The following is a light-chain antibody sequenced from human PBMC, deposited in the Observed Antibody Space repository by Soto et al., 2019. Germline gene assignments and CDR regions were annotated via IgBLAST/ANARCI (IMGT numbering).Light chain of an antibody. Sequence: DIGVTQFPDSLTVSPGETATINCKSSQYILYSSNNKNYISWYQHKLGQPPKLLITWASSRVPGVPERFSGGGSGTDFTRTISDLQPEDAATCFCRQYYGIPWTFGRGTRV. CDR3: RQYYGIPWT. CDR1: QYILYSSNNKNY. J-gene: IGKJ1*01. V-gene: IGKV4-1*01. CDR2: WAS.